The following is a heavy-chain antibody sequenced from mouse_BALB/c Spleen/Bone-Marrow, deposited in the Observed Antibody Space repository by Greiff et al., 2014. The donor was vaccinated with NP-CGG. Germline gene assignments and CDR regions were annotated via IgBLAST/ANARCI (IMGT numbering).Heavy chain of an antibody. Sequence: VKLLESEVELVKPGASVKLSCKASGNTFTSYDINWVRQRPEQGLEWIGWIFPGDSTTKYNEKFKGKATLSTDKSSSTVHMQLSRLTSEDSAVYFCVRSRLRDWYFDVWGAGTTVTISS. CDR3: VRSRLRDWYFDV. CDR1: GNTFTSYD. J-gene: IGHJ1*01. CDR2: IFPGDSTT. V-gene: IGHV1S56*01. D-gene: IGHD1-2*01.